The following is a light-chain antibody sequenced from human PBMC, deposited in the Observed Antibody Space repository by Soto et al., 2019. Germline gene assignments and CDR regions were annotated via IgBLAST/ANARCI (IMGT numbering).Light chain of an antibody. CDR2: DAS. CDR3: QQRSNWPPT. V-gene: IGKV3-11*01. Sequence: EIVLTQSPATLSLSPGERATLSCRASQSVSSYLAWYQQKPGPAPRLLIYDASNRATGTPARFSGSGSGTDFTLTISSLEPEDFAAYYCQQRSNWPPTFGGGTKVEIK. CDR1: QSVSSY. J-gene: IGKJ4*01.